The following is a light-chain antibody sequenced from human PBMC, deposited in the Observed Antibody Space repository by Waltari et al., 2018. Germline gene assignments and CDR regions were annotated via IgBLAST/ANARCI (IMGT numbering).Light chain of an antibody. CDR2: RAS. J-gene: IGKJ2*03. CDR3: QYYFLYSRG. Sequence: DIQMTQFPSTLSASVGDRVTITCRASESIGDWMAWYQQEPGKAPKLLIYRASTLQSDVPSRFRGIGSVTEFTLTISSLQPDDFGTYYCQYYFLYSRGFGQGTKLEIK. V-gene: IGKV1-5*03. CDR1: ESIGDW.